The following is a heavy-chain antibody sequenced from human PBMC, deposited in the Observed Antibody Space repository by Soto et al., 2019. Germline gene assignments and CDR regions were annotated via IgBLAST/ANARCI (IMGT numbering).Heavy chain of an antibody. CDR3: ASAACYYYGMDV. J-gene: IGHJ6*02. Sequence: EVQLVESGGGLVKPGGSLRLSCAASGFTFSSYSMNWVRQAPGKGLEWVSSISSSSSYIYYADSVKGRFTISRDNAKNSLYLQRNSRRAEDTAVSYCASAACYYYGMDVWGQGTTVTVSS. CDR2: ISSSSSYI. V-gene: IGHV3-21*01. D-gene: IGHD2-15*01. CDR1: GFTFSSYS.